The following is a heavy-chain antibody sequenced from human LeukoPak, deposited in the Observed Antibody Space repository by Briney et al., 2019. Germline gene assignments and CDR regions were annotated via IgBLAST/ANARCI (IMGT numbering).Heavy chain of an antibody. V-gene: IGHV1-69*04. CDR1: GGTFSSYA. D-gene: IGHD3-3*01. CDR3: SLRFLEWSWFDP. J-gene: IGHJ5*02. Sequence: GASVKVSCKASGGTFSSYAISWVRQAPGQGLEWMGRIIPILGIANYAQKFQGRVTITADKSTSTAYMELSSLRSEDTALYYCSLRFLEWSWFDPWGQGTLVTVSS. CDR2: IIPILGIA.